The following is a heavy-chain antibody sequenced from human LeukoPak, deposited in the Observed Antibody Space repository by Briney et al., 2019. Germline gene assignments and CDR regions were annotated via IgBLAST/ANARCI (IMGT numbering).Heavy chain of an antibody. V-gene: IGHV3-30*04. CDR1: GFTFSDYA. D-gene: IGHD6-6*01. J-gene: IGHJ6*03. CDR2: ISYDGTNQ. Sequence: GRSLRLSCAATGFTFSDYAMHWVRLAPGKGLEWVGVISYDGTNQYYADFVKGRFTISRDNSENTQFLQMNSLRPEDTAVYYCARDGAARLLRHYYYMDVWGKGTTVTVSS. CDR3: ARDGAARLLRHYYYMDV.